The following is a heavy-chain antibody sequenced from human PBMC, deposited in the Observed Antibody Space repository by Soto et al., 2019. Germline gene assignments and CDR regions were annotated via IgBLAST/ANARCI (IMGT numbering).Heavy chain of an antibody. V-gene: IGHV4-59*01. Sequence: PAETLAITFTVSGGSIGSFYWSWIRQSPGWTLELIGYIYASRATTYNPSLESRITISVDIPNNEFSLDLTSVNAGGTTVYYFARSHSFDGSICHYYFEIWGPGTLVTASS. CDR1: GGSIGSFY. J-gene: IGHJ4*02. D-gene: IGHD3-3*02. CDR2: IYASRAT. CDR3: ARSHSFDGSICHYYFEI.